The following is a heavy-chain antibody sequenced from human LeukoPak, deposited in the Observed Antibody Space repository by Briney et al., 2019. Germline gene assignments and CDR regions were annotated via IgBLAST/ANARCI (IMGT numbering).Heavy chain of an antibody. D-gene: IGHD3-22*01. CDR2: IYTSGST. CDR3: ARLYDSSGYFDY. CDR1: GGSISSYY. V-gene: IGHV4-4*07. Sequence: SETLSLTCTVSGGSISSYYWSWIRQPAGKGLEWIGRIYTSGSTDYNPSLKSRVTMSVDTSKNQFSLKLSSVTAADTAVYYCARLYDSSGYFDYWGQRTLVTVSS. J-gene: IGHJ4*02.